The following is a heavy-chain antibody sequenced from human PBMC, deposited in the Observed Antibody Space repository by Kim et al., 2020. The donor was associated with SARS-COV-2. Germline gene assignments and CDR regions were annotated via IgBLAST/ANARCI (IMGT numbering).Heavy chain of an antibody. V-gene: IGHV4-31*03. J-gene: IGHJ4*02. Sequence: SETLSLTCTVSGGSISSGGYYWSWIRPHPGKGLEWIGYIYYSGSTYYNASLKSRVTISVDTSKNQFSLKLSSVTAADAAVYYCARTPGVRMITFGGAIATPYYFDYWGQGTLVTVSS. CDR2: IYYSGST. D-gene: IGHD3-16*02. CDR1: GGSISSGGYY. CDR3: ARTPGVRMITFGGAIATPYYFDY.